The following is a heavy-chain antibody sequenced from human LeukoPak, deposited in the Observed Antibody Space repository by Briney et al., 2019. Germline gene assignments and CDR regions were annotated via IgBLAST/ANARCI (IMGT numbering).Heavy chain of an antibody. CDR3: ARAYHSSWYLNWFDP. V-gene: IGHV4-38-2*01. D-gene: IGHD6-13*01. CDR1: GYSISSGYY. CDR2: IYHNGNT. J-gene: IGHJ5*02. Sequence: PSETLSLTCAVSGYSISSGYYWGWIRQPPRKGLEWIGSIYHNGNTYYNPSLKSRVTISVDTSKNEFSLKLSSVTAADTAVYYCARAYHSSWYLNWFDPWGQGTLVTVFS.